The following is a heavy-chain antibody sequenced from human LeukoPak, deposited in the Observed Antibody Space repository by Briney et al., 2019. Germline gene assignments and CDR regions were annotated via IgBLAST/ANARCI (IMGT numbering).Heavy chain of an antibody. D-gene: IGHD3-10*01. V-gene: IGHV3-30*03. CDR2: ISYDGSNK. CDR1: GFTFSSYG. J-gene: IGHJ4*02. CDR3: VLWFGELTDY. Sequence: PGRSLRLSCAASGFTFSSYGLHWVRQAPGKGLEWVAVISYDGSNKYYADSVKGRFTISRDNSKNTLYLQMNSLRAEDTAVYYCVLWFGELTDYWGQGTLVTVSS.